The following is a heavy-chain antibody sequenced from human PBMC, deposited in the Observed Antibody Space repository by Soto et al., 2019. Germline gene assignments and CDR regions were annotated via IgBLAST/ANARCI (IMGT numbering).Heavy chain of an antibody. J-gene: IGHJ2*01. Sequence: QVQLVQSGAEVKKPGSSVKVSCKASGGTFSSYAISWVRQAPGQGLEWMGGIIPIFGTANYAQKFQGRVTIPADESTSTAHVELSSPRSEDTAVYYCARGPPGSSSWYWYFDLWGRGTLVSVSS. CDR3: ARGPPGSSSWYWYFDL. CDR1: GGTFSSYA. D-gene: IGHD6-13*01. V-gene: IGHV1-69*01. CDR2: IIPIFGTA.